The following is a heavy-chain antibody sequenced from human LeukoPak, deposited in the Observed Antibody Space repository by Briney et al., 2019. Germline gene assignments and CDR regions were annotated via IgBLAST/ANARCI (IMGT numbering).Heavy chain of an antibody. CDR1: GYIFTDYY. J-gene: IGHJ2*01. V-gene: IGHV1-2*02. CDR3: ARNPFARWFGEALWYFDL. D-gene: IGHD3-10*01. CDR2: INPNSGGT. Sequence: ASVKVSCKASGYIFTDYYIHWVRQAPGQGLEWMGWINPNSGGTKYAQKFQGRVTMTRDTSISTAYMELSRLRSDDTAVYYCARNPFARWFGEALWYFDLWGRGTLVTVSS.